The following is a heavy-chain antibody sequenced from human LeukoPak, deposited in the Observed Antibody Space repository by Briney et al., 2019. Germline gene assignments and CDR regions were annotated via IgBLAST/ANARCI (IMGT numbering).Heavy chain of an antibody. J-gene: IGHJ4*02. V-gene: IGHV3-23*01. Sequence: PGGSLRLSCAVSGITLSNYGMSWVRQAPGRGLEWVAGISGSGGSTNYADSVKGRFTISRDNPKNTLYLQMNSLRAEDTAVYFCAKRGVVIRVILVGFHKEAYYFDSWAREPWSPSPQ. CDR2: ISGSGGST. CDR3: AKRGVVIRVILVGFHKEAYYFDS. CDR1: GITLSNYG. D-gene: IGHD3-22*01.